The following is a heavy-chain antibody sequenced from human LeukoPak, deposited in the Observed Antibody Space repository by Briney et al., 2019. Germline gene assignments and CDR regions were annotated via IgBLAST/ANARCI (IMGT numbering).Heavy chain of an antibody. Sequence: ASQTLSLTCTVSGGSISSGDYYWRWIRQPPGKGLEWIGYIYYSGSTYYNPSLKSRVTISVDTSKNQFSLKLNSVTAADTAVYYCARGTMVRGNDYWGQGTLVTVSS. J-gene: IGHJ4*02. V-gene: IGHV4-30-4*01. D-gene: IGHD3-10*01. CDR1: GGSISSGDYY. CDR2: IYYSGST. CDR3: ARGTMVRGNDY.